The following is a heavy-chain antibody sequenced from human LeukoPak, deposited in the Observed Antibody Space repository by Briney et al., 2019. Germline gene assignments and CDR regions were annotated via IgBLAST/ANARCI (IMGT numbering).Heavy chain of an antibody. D-gene: IGHD3-16*01. CDR2: IYYTGST. CDR3: ARRGSWGEPRPFDY. J-gene: IGHJ4*02. V-gene: IGHV4-59*02. CDR1: GGAVTNYY. Sequence: PSETLSPTCGVSGGAVTNYYWNWIRQAPGKGLEWLGYIYYTGSTTYNPSVKSRITISLDTSKKQISLKLRSVTAADTAVYYRARRGSWGEPRPFDYWGQGSLVTVSS.